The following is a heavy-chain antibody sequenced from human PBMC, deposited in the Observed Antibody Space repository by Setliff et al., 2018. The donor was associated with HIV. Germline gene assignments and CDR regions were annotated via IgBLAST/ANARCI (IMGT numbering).Heavy chain of an antibody. D-gene: IGHD2-15*01. CDR2: IYYSGST. Sequence: SETLSLTCTVSGGSVSNSNYYWGWIRQPPGKGLDWIGSIYYSGSTYYNPSLKSRVTISVDTSKNQFSLNRTSVTAADTAVYYCARHHVKYTDCHSCMCYWDAFDIWGQGTMVTVSS. CDR1: GGSVSNSNYY. J-gene: IGHJ3*02. V-gene: IGHV4-39*01. CDR3: ARHHVKYTDCHSCMCYWDAFDI.